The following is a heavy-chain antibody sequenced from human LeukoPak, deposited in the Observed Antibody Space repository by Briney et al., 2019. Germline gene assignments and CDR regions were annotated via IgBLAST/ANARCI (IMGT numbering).Heavy chain of an antibody. CDR2: ISSSSSYI. J-gene: IGHJ4*02. CDR1: GFTFSSYI. CDR3: ARVSITGVDY. Sequence: GGSLRLSCAASGFTFSSYIMNWVRQAPGKGLEWVSSISSSSSYIYYADSVKGRFTISRDNAKNSLYLQMNSLRAEDTAVYYCARVSITGVDYWGQGTLVTVSS. D-gene: IGHD7-27*01. V-gene: IGHV3-21*01.